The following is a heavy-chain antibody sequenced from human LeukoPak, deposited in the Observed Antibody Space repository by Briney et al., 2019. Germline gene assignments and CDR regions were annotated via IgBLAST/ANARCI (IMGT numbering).Heavy chain of an antibody. J-gene: IGHJ4*02. D-gene: IGHD3-10*01. V-gene: IGHV4-39*01. CDR2: IYYSGST. Sequence: SETLSLTCTVSGGSISSSSYYWGWIRQPPGKGLEWIGSIYYSGSTYYNPSLKSRVTISVDTSKNQFSLKLSSVTAADTAVYYCARLPDYYGSGSPVWGQGTLVTVSS. CDR1: GGSISSSSYY. CDR3: ARLPDYYGSGSPV.